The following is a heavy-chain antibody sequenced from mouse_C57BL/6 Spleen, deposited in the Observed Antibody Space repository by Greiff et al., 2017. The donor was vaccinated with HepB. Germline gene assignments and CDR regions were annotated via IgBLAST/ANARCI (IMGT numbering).Heavy chain of an antibody. CDR2: INPGSGGT. Sequence: QVQLQQSGAELVRPGTSVKVSCKASGYAFTNYLIEWVKQRPGQGLEWIGVINPGSGGTNYNEKFKGKETLTAYKSSSTAYMQLSSLTSEDSAVYFCARLGRFDYGAYWGQGTLVTVSA. CDR3: ARLGRFDYGAY. V-gene: IGHV1-54*01. J-gene: IGHJ3*01. CDR1: GYAFTNYL. D-gene: IGHD2-4*01.